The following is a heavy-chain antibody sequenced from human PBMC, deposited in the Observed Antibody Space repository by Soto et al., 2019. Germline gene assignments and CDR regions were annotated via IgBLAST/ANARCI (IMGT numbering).Heavy chain of an antibody. CDR3: AGGGRRSMDV. CDR2: INHSGST. J-gene: IGHJ6*02. CDR1: GGSFSGYY. V-gene: IGHV4-34*01. Sequence: QVQLQQWGAGLLKPSETLSLTCAVYGGSFSGYYWSWIRQPPGKGLEWIGEINHSGSTNYNPSLKSRVTISVDTSKNQFSLKLSSVTAADTAVYYCAGGGRRSMDVWGQGTTVTVSS.